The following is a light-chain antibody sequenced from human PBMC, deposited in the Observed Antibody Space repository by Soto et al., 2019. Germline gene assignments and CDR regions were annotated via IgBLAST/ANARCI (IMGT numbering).Light chain of an antibody. Sequence: IQMTQSPSALSASVGDRVTITCRASQDISNYLAWYQQKPGKAPKLLIYAASTLQSWVPSRFSGSGSGTDFPLTISSLQPEDFAAYYCQKYNSAPVPFGQGTKLEIK. CDR1: QDISNY. CDR2: AAS. V-gene: IGKV1-27*01. CDR3: QKYNSAPVP. J-gene: IGKJ2*01.